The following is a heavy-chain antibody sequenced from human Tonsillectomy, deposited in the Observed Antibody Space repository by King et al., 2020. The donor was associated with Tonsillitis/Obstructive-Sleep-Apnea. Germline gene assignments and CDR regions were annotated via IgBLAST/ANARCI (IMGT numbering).Heavy chain of an antibody. V-gene: IGHV4-59*01. Sequence: QLQESGPRLVKPSETLSVTCTVSGGSGGSISTYYWSWIRQPPGKGLEWIVSISYSGSTNYNPSLKSRVTISVDTSKNQFSLKLSSVTAADTALYYCAAQTLDFWSGNYYFDYWGQGTLVTVSS. CDR2: ISYSGST. CDR1: GGSGGSISTYY. J-gene: IGHJ4*02. CDR3: AAQTLDFWSGNYYFDY. D-gene: IGHD3-3*01.